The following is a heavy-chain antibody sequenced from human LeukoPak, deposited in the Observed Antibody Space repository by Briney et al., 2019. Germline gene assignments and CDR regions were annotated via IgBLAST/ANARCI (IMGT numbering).Heavy chain of an antibody. Sequence: GGSLRLSCAASGFTFSSHWMHWVRQAPGKGLVWVSRINSDGSTISYADSVKGRFTISRDNAKNTLYLQMNSLRDEDTAMYYCARGEHNTGWSLSDYWGQGTLVTVSS. V-gene: IGHV3-74*01. CDR1: GFTFSSHW. D-gene: IGHD6-19*01. CDR2: INSDGSTI. J-gene: IGHJ4*02. CDR3: ARGEHNTGWSLSDY.